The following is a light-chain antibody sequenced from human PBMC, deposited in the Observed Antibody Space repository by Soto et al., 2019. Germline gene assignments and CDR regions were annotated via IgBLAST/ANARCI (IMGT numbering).Light chain of an antibody. Sequence: ENVLTQSPGTLSLSPGERATLSCRASQSVSSSYLAWYQQKPGQAPRLLIYDASSRATGIPDRFSGSGSGTIFTLTISRLEPQDFGVYFCQQYGCSPRTFGQGTKVAIK. CDR2: DAS. V-gene: IGKV3-20*01. CDR3: QQYGCSPRT. J-gene: IGKJ1*01. CDR1: QSVSSSY.